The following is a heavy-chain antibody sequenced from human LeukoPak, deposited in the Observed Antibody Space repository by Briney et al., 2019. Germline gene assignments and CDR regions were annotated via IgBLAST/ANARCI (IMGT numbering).Heavy chain of an antibody. CDR2: IYHSGST. Sequence: SETLSLTCAVSGGSISSGGYSWSWIRQPPGKGLEWIGHIYHSGSTYYNPSLKSRVTISVDRSKNQFSLKLSSVTAADTAVYYCARESGDCSSTSCYVGYFDYWGQGTLVTVSS. J-gene: IGHJ4*02. CDR1: GGSISSGGYS. CDR3: ARESGDCSSTSCYVGYFDY. V-gene: IGHV4-30-2*01. D-gene: IGHD2-2*01.